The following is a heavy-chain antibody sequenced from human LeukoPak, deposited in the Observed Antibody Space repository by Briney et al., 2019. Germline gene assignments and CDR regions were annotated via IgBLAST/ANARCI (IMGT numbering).Heavy chain of an antibody. J-gene: IGHJ4*02. CDR2: IYSSGST. Sequence: SETLSLTCTVSGGSINSYYWSWIRQPAGKGLEWIGRIYSSGSTNYNPSLKSRVSMSVDTSRNQFSLKLTSVTAADTAVYYCARGGKATVVTMWGQGILVTVSS. V-gene: IGHV4-4*07. D-gene: IGHD4-23*01. CDR1: GGSINSYY. CDR3: ARGGKATVVTM.